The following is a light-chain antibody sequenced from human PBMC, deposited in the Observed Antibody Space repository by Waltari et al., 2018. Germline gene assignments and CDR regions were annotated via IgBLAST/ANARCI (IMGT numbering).Light chain of an antibody. J-gene: IGKJ2*01. CDR3: QQSYSPLYT. CDR2: AAY. Sequence: IQLPHPPPPLSPPVGERFTTTGRASQSISGYLNWYQQKSGKAPKLLIYAAYTLLSGVPSRFRGSGSGTVFTLTITSLQPEDFATYYCQQSYSPLYTFGQGTKLEIE. V-gene: IGKV1-39*01. CDR1: QSISGY.